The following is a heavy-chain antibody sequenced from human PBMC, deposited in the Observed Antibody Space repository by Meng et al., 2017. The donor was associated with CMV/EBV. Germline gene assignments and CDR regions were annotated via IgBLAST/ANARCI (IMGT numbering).Heavy chain of an antibody. Sequence: SETLSLTCTVSGGSISSYYWSWIRQPPGKGLEWIGYIYYSGSTNYNPSLKSRVTISVDTSKNQFSLKLSSVTAADTAVYYCARLGLGPVSTRGYDFWSGYYTRGWFDPWGQGTLVTVSS. J-gene: IGHJ5*02. CDR1: GGSISSYY. CDR2: IYYSGST. V-gene: IGHV4-59*12. CDR3: ARLGLGPVSTRGYDFWSGYYTRGWFDP. D-gene: IGHD3-3*01.